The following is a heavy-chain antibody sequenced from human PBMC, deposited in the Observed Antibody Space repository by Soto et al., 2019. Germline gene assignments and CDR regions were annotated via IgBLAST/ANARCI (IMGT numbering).Heavy chain of an antibody. CDR2: TYYRSKWYS. J-gene: IGHJ4*02. V-gene: IGHV6-1*01. Sequence: SQTLSLTCVISGDSVSSNSAAWNLIMQSPSRGLEWLGRTYYRSKWYSDYAASVESRITVNPDTSKNHFSLQLNSVTPEDTAVYYCARGEQYSGRIFDYWGQGTLVTVSS. D-gene: IGHD1-26*01. CDR1: GDSVSSNSAA. CDR3: ARGEQYSGRIFDY.